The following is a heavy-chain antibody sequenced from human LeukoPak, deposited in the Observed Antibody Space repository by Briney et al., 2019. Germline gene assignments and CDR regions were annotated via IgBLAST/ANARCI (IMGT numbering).Heavy chain of an antibody. D-gene: IGHD3/OR15-3a*01. Sequence: PSETLSLTCTVSGGSIRNYYWSWIRQPPGKGLEWIGYIYYSGSTNYNPSLKSRVTISVDTSKNQFSLQLNSVTPEDTAVYYCARGGLISLANTPLGAFDIWGQGTMVSVSS. CDR1: GGSIRNYY. CDR3: ARGGLISLANTPLGAFDI. CDR2: IYYSGST. V-gene: IGHV4-59*12. J-gene: IGHJ3*02.